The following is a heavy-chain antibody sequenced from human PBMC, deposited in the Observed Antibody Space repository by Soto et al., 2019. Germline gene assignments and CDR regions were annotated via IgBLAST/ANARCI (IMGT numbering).Heavy chain of an antibody. V-gene: IGHV1-3*01. CDR3: ARVPGSGWEGHAFDI. J-gene: IGHJ3*02. D-gene: IGHD3-10*01. CDR2: INAGNGNT. CDR1: GYTFTSYA. Sequence: ASVKVSCKASGYTFTSYAMHWVLQAPGQRLEWMGWINAGNGNTKYSQKFQGRVTITRDTSASTAYMELSSLRSEDTAVYYCARVPGSGWEGHAFDIWGQGTMVTVSS.